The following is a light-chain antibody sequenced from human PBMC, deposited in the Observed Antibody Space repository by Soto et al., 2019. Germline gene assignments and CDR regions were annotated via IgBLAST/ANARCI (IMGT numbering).Light chain of an antibody. CDR3: QRYNNIPRT. CDR2: DAS. V-gene: IGKV1-27*01. J-gene: IGKJ1*01. CDR1: QAISNY. Sequence: DIQMTQSPSSLSASVGDRVTVTCRASQAISNYLAWYQQTPGQPPRLIIYDASTLQSGVSSRFSGTRSGTDFTLTISNRQPEDVATYFCQRYNNIPRTFGQGTKVQLK.